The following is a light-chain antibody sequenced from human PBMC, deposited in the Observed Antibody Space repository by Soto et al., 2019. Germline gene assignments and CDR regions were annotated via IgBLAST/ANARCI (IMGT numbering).Light chain of an antibody. CDR2: GAS. V-gene: IGKV3-20*01. CDR1: QSISSSY. Sequence: ESVLTQSPGTLSLSPGERAIISCRASQSISSSYLAWYQQKPGQAPRLLIFGASSRATGIPDRFSGSGSGTDLTITTSRLEPEDFAVYYCQQHGISHITFGQGTRLEIK. J-gene: IGKJ5*01. CDR3: QQHGISHIT.